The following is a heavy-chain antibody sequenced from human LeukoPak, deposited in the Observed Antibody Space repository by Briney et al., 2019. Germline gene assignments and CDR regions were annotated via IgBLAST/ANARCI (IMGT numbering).Heavy chain of an antibody. CDR3: ARHGILGYSYGELDY. CDR2: INPSGGST. D-gene: IGHD5-18*01. Sequence: ASVKVSCXASGYTFTSYYMHWVRRAPGQGLEWMGIINPSGGSTSYAQKFQGRVTMTRDTSTSTVYMELSSLRSEDTAVYYCARHGILGYSYGELDYWGQGTLVTVSS. J-gene: IGHJ4*02. V-gene: IGHV1-46*01. CDR1: GYTFTSYY.